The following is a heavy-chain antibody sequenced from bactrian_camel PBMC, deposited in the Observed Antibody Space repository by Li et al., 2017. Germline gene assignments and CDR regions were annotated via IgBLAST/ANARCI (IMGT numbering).Heavy chain of an antibody. D-gene: IGHD5*01. CDR2: IYGATGRT. Sequence: VQLVESGGGSVQAGGSLRLSCVASGSILGTYTLAESRCMGWFRQAPGLETEGIATIYGATGRTFYADSVKDRFTISQDNAKNTLDLQMNSLKPEDTAMYYCALKDVPRCGGFWGDLFRTGGQGTQVTVS. J-gene: IGHJ4*01. CDR1: GSILGTYTLAESRC. V-gene: IGHV3S31*01.